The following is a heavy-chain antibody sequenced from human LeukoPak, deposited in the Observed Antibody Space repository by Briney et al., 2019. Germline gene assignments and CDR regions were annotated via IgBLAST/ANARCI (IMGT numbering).Heavy chain of an antibody. V-gene: IGHV1-69*05. CDR3: ARGVGYSYVSGFDY. Sequence: SVKVSCKASGGTFSSYAISWVRQAPGQGLEWMGGIIPIFGTANYAQKFRGRVTITTDESTSTAYMELSSLRSEDTAVYYCARGVGYSYVSGFDYWGQGTLVAVSS. J-gene: IGHJ4*02. CDR1: GGTFSSYA. D-gene: IGHD5-18*01. CDR2: IIPIFGTA.